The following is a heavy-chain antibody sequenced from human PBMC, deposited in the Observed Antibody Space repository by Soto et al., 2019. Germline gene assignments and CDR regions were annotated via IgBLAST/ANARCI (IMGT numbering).Heavy chain of an antibody. V-gene: IGHV3-30-3*01. CDR2: ISYDGSNK. CDR1: GFTFSSYA. J-gene: IGHJ6*02. Sequence: GGSLRLSCAASGFTFSSYAMHWVRQAPGKGLEWVAVISYDGSNKYYADSVKGRFTISRDNSKNTLYLQMNSLRAEDTAVYYCARTVHYYYYYGMDVWGQGTTVTVSS. CDR3: ARTVHYYYYYGMDV. D-gene: IGHD6-6*01.